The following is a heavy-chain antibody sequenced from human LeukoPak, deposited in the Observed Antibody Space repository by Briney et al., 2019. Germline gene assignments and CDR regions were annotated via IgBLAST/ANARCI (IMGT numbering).Heavy chain of an antibody. Sequence: SETLSLTCAVYGGSFSGYYWSWIRQPPGKGLEWIGEINHSGSTNYNPSLKSRVTISVDTSKNQFSLKLSSVTAEDTAVYYCAREAMVRGAGSHYFDYWGQGTLVTVSS. CDR3: AREAMVRGAGSHYFDY. V-gene: IGHV4-34*01. D-gene: IGHD3-10*01. CDR1: GGSFSGYY. CDR2: INHSGST. J-gene: IGHJ4*02.